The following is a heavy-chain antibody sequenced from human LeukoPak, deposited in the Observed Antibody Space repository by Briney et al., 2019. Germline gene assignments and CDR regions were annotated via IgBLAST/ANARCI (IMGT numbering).Heavy chain of an antibody. V-gene: IGHV1-69*06. CDR2: IIPIFGTA. CDR1: GGTFSSYA. J-gene: IGHJ4*02. D-gene: IGHD5-18*01. CDR3: APDVDTAMVRRPHFDY. Sequence: ASVKVSCKASGGTFSSYAISWVRQAPGQGLEWMGGIIPIFGTANYAQKFQGRVTITADKSTSAAYMELSSLRSEDTAVYYCAPDVDTAMVRRPHFDYWGQGTLVTVSS.